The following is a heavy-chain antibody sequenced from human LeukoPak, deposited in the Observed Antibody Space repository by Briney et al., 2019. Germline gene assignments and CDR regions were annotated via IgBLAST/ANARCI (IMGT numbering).Heavy chain of an antibody. J-gene: IGHJ3*02. CDR3: ARDGLLGGDDAFDI. D-gene: IGHD3-3*01. CDR1: GGSISSYY. Sequence: PSETLSLTCTVSGGSISSYYWSWIRQPPGKGLEWIGYIYYSGSTNYNPSLKSRVTISVDTSKNQFSLKLSSVTAADTAVYHCARDGLLGGDDAFDIWGQGTMVTVSS. CDR2: IYYSGST. V-gene: IGHV4-59*01.